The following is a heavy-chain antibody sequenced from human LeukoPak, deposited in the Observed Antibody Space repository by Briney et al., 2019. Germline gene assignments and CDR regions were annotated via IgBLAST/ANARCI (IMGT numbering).Heavy chain of an antibody. CDR1: GFTFSSYA. Sequence: GGSLRLSCAASGFTFSSYAMSWVRQAPGKGLEWVSAISGSGGSTYYADSVEGRFTISRDNSKNTLYLQMNSLRAEDTAVYYCAKPIGIAAAGTHSYYYYGMDVWGQGTTVTVSS. D-gene: IGHD6-13*01. CDR3: AKPIGIAAAGTHSYYYYGMDV. J-gene: IGHJ6*02. CDR2: ISGSGGST. V-gene: IGHV3-23*01.